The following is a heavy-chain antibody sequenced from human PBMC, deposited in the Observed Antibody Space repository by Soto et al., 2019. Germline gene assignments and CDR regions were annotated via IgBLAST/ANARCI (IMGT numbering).Heavy chain of an antibody. J-gene: IGHJ4*02. CDR2: INHSGST. V-gene: IGHV4-34*01. D-gene: IGHD2-2*02. CDR3: ARGWCSSKSCYTPYYFDY. CDR1: GGSFSGYY. Sequence: SETLSLTCAVYGGSFSGYYWSWIRQPPGKGLEWIGEINHSGSTNYNPSLKSRVTISVDTSKNQFSLKLSSVTAADTAVYYCARGWCSSKSCYTPYYFDYWGQGTLVTVSS.